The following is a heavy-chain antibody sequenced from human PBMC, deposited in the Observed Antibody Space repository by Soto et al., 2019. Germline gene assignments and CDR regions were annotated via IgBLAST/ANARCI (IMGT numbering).Heavy chain of an antibody. CDR1: RFTFRNYG. J-gene: IGHJ1*01. D-gene: IGHD3-10*01. CDR3: VRVRDGSRRTFFDL. V-gene: IGHV3-33*01. CDR2: IWYDGSQK. Sequence: GGSLRLSCVASRFTFRNYGMHWVRQAPGKGLEWVAIIWYDGSQKYYANSVKGRFTISRDNSKNTLYLQMDSLRVEDTAVYYCVRVRDGSRRTFFDLGGQGAMVTVSS.